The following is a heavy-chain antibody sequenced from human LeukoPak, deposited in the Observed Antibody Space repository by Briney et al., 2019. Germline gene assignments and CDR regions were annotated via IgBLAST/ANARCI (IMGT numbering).Heavy chain of an antibody. V-gene: IGHV4-30-4*07. J-gene: IGHJ5*02. CDR1: GGSISSGGYS. Sequence: PSQTLSLTCAVSGGSISSGGYSWSWIRQPPGKGLEWIGYIYYSGSTNYNPSLKSRATISVDTSKNQFSLKLSSVTAADTAVYYCARHYSSSWNNWFDPWGQGTLVTVSS. CDR2: IYYSGST. D-gene: IGHD6-13*01. CDR3: ARHYSSSWNNWFDP.